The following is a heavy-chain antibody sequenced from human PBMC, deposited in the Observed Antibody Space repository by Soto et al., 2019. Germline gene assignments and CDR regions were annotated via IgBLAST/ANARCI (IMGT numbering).Heavy chain of an antibody. CDR2: ISDSSMYI. V-gene: IGHV3-21*01. Sequence: PGGSLRLSCAASGFTFSFYSMSWVRLAPGKGLEWVASISDSSMYIYYADSVKGRFTVFRDNAKRSLYLQMNSLRAEDTAVYYCARRLVATMEAFDYWGQGTLVTVSS. J-gene: IGHJ4*02. D-gene: IGHD5-12*01. CDR1: GFTFSFYS. CDR3: ARRLVATMEAFDY.